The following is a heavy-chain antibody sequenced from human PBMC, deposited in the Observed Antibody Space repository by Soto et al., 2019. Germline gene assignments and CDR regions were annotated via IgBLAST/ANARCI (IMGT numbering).Heavy chain of an antibody. Sequence: PSETLSLTCAVSGYSISSSNWWGWIRQPPGKGLEWIGYIYYSGSTNYNPSLRSRVTISVDTSKNQFSLKLSSVTAADTAMYYCARDGSGNYFDSWGQGSLVTVSS. CDR3: ARDGSGNYFDS. D-gene: IGHD2-15*01. J-gene: IGHJ4*02. V-gene: IGHV4-28*03. CDR2: IYYSGST. CDR1: GYSISSSNW.